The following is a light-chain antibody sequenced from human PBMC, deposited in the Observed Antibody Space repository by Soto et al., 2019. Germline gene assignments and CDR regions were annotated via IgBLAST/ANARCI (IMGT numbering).Light chain of an antibody. CDR2: RND. CDR3: AAWDDSLRGWV. CDR1: SSNIGSNY. Sequence: QSVLTQPPSASGTPGQRVTISWSGSSSNIGSNYVYWYQQVPGTAPKLLIYRNDQRPSGVPDRFSGSKSGTSASLAISGLRSEDEADYYCAAWDDSLRGWVFGGGTKLTVL. V-gene: IGLV1-47*01. J-gene: IGLJ3*02.